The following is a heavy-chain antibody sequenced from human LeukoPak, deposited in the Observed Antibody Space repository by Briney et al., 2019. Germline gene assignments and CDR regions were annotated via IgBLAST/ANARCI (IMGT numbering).Heavy chain of an antibody. Sequence: AGGSLRLSCAASGFPFSSYGMHWVRETPGKGLEWVAVIWYDGSNKYYADSVKGRVTISRDNSKNTLYLQMNSLRAEDTAVYYCARDGQQWLVFDYYYGMDVWGKGTTVTVSS. J-gene: IGHJ6*04. CDR1: GFPFSSYG. V-gene: IGHV3-33*01. D-gene: IGHD6-19*01. CDR2: IWYDGSNK. CDR3: ARDGQQWLVFDYYYGMDV.